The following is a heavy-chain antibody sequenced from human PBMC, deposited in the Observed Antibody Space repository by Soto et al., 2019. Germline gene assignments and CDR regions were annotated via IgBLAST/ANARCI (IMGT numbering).Heavy chain of an antibody. V-gene: IGHV1-69*04. CDR1: GGTFSSYT. D-gene: IGHD6-13*01. CDR2: IIPILGIA. Sequence: SVKVSCQASGGTFSSYTISWVRQAPGQGLEWMGRIIPILGIANYAQKFQGRVTITADKSTSTAYMELSSLRSEDTAVYYCARDPYPAGLLVPFDPWGQGTLVTV. CDR3: ARDPYPAGLLVPFDP. J-gene: IGHJ5*02.